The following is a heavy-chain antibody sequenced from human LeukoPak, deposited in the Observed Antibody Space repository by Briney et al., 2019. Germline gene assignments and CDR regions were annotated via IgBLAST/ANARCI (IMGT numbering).Heavy chain of an antibody. Sequence: SETLSLTCTVSGGSISSYYWSWIRQPPGKGLEWIGYIYYSGGTNYNPSLKSRVTISVDTSKNQFSLKLSSVTAADTAVYYCARHPLGGQPEYYFDYWGQGTLVTVSS. V-gene: IGHV4-59*08. CDR3: ARHPLGGQPEYYFDY. CDR1: GGSISSYY. CDR2: IYYSGGT. J-gene: IGHJ4*02. D-gene: IGHD3-16*01.